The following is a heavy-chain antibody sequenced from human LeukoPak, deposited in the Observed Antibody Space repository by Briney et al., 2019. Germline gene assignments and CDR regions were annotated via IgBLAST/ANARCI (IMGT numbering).Heavy chain of an antibody. CDR3: AKDVLGIAVAGTADY. D-gene: IGHD6-19*01. Sequence: GGSLRLSCAASGFTFSSYGMHWVRQAPGKGLEWVAVISYDGSNKYYADSVKGRFTISRDNSKSTLYLQMNSLRAEDTAVYYCAKDVLGIAVAGTADYWGQGTLVTVSS. CDR2: ISYDGSNK. J-gene: IGHJ4*02. V-gene: IGHV3-30*18. CDR1: GFTFSSYG.